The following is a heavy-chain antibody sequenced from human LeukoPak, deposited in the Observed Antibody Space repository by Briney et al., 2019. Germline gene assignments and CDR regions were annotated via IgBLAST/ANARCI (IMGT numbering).Heavy chain of an antibody. Sequence: GGSLRLSCAASGFTFSSYSMNWVRQAPGKGLEWVSYISSSSSTIYYADSVKGRFTISRDNAKNSLYLQMNSLRAEDTAVYYCAGRYYYDSSGYSNVWGQGTTVTVSS. V-gene: IGHV3-48*04. CDR1: GFTFSSYS. J-gene: IGHJ6*02. D-gene: IGHD3-22*01. CDR2: ISSSSSTI. CDR3: AGRYYYDSSGYSNV.